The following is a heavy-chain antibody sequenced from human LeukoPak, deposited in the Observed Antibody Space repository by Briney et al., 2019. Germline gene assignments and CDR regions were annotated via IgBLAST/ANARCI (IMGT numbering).Heavy chain of an antibody. CDR2: ISYDGSNK. D-gene: IGHD1-26*01. V-gene: IGHV3-30*18. Sequence: GRSLRLSCAASGFTFSSYGMHWVRQAPGKGLEWVAVISYDGSNKYYADSVKGRFTISRDNSKNTLYLQMNSLRAEDTAVYYCAKEGPVGATGYFDYWGQGTLVTVSS. CDR3: AKEGPVGATGYFDY. J-gene: IGHJ4*02. CDR1: GFTFSSYG.